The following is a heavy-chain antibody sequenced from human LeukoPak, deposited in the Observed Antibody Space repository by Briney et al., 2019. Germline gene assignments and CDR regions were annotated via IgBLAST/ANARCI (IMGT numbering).Heavy chain of an antibody. V-gene: IGHV5-10-1*01. CDR2: IDPSDSYT. Sequence: GESLKISCKGSGYRFTGDWISWVRQMPGKGLEWMGRIDPSDSYTNYSPSFQGHVTISVDKSISTAYLQWSSLKASDTAVYYCARYASYGTNWFDPWGQGTLVTVSS. D-gene: IGHD3-16*01. CDR3: ARYASYGTNWFDP. CDR1: GYRFTGDW. J-gene: IGHJ5*02.